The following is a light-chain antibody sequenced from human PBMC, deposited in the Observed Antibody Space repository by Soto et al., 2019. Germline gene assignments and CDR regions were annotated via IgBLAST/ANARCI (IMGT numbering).Light chain of an antibody. J-gene: IGKJ1*01. CDR2: AAS. Sequence: DLQMTQSPSSLSASVGDRVTITCRASQSISSYLNWYQQKPGKAPKLLIYAASSLQSGVPSRFSGSGSGTDFTLTISSLQPEDFATYYCQQSYRTPRTCGQGTKVEIK. CDR3: QQSYRTPRT. V-gene: IGKV1-39*01. CDR1: QSISSY.